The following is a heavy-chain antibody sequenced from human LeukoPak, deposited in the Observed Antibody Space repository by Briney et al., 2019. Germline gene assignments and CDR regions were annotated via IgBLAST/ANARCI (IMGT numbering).Heavy chain of an antibody. V-gene: IGHV3-23*01. J-gene: IGHJ6*02. D-gene: IGHD5-18*01. CDR1: GFTFSSYA. Sequence: WGSLRLSCAASGFTFSSYALSWIRQAPGKGLEWVSAISGSGGSTYYADSVKGRFTISRDNSKNTLYLQMNSLRAEDTAVYYCAKYGYSYGGNYYGLDVWGQGTTVTVSS. CDR2: ISGSGGST. CDR3: AKYGYSYGGNYYGLDV.